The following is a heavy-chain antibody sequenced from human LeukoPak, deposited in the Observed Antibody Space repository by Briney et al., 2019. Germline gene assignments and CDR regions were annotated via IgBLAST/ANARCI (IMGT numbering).Heavy chain of an antibody. D-gene: IGHD5-12*01. CDR2: ISSSSSTI. V-gene: IGHV3-48*01. CDR1: GFTFSSYS. J-gene: IGHJ4*02. CDR3: AGEGSGYDFDY. Sequence: NPGGSLRLSCAASGFTFSSYSMNWVRQAPGKGLEWVSYISSSSSTIYYADSVKGRFTISRDNAKNSLYLQMNSLRAEDTAVYYCAGEGSGYDFDYWGQGTLVTVSS.